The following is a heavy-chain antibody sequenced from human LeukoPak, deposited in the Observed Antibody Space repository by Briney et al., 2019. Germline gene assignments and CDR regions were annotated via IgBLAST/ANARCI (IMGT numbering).Heavy chain of an antibody. CDR3: ARGLRQQLVLNGFDP. J-gene: IGHJ5*02. CDR2: INHSGST. Sequence: SETLSLACAVYGGSFSGYYWSWIRQPPGKGLEWIGEINHSGSTNYNPSLKSRVTISVDTSKNQFSLKLSSVTAADTAVYYCARGLRQQLVLNGFDPWGQGTLVTVSS. D-gene: IGHD6-13*01. V-gene: IGHV4-34*01. CDR1: GGSFSGYY.